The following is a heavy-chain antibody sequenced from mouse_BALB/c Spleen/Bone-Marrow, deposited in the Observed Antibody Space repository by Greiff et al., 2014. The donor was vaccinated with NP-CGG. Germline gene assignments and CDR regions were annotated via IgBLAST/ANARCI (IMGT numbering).Heavy chain of an antibody. J-gene: IGHJ2*01. CDR1: GYTFSNYW. V-gene: IGHV1-5*01. D-gene: IGHD3-1*01. Sequence: EVQLQQSGTVLARPGAAVKMSCKASGYTFSNYWMHWVKQRPGQGLEWIGTIYPGNSDTTYNQKFKGKAKLTAVTSTSTAYMDLSSLTNEDSAVYYCTTLARTNFDYWGQGTTLPVSS. CDR2: IYPGNSDT. CDR3: TTLARTNFDY.